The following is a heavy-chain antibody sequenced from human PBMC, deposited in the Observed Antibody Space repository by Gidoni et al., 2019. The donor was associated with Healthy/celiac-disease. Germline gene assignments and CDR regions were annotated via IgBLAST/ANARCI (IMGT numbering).Heavy chain of an antibody. CDR1: GGSLSRGGYS. CDR3: ARAPATTVTTTNWFDP. Sequence: QVQLQESGPGLVKPSPTLSLTCAVSGGSLSRGGYSWSWIRQPPGKGLEWIGYIYYSGSTYYNPSRKSRVTISVDTSKNQFSLKLSSVTAADTAVYYCARAPATTVTTTNWFDPWGQGTLVTVSS. V-gene: IGHV4-30-4*07. D-gene: IGHD4-17*01. CDR2: IYYSGST. J-gene: IGHJ5*02.